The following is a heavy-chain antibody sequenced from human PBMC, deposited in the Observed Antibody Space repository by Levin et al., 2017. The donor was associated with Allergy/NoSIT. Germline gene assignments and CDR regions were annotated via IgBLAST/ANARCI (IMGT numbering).Heavy chain of an antibody. Sequence: PGESLKISCAASGFTFRSYGIHWVRQAPGKGLEWVAVISFDGSHQHYADSVKGRFTISRDNSKNTMYLQMNSLRPEDTAVYFCARVAPRISYMDVWGQGTTVTVS. CDR2: ISFDGSHQ. J-gene: IGHJ6*02. D-gene: IGHD2-15*01. V-gene: IGHV3-30*03. CDR3: ARVAPRISYMDV. CDR1: GFTFRSYG.